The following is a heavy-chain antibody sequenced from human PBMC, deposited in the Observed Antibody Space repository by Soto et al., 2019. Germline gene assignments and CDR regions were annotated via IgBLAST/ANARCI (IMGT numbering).Heavy chain of an antibody. J-gene: IGHJ4*02. V-gene: IGHV3-30-3*01. Sequence: GGSLRLSCAASGFTFSSYAMHWVRQAPGKGLEWVAVISYDGSNKYYADSVKGRFTISRDNSKNTLYLQMNSLRAEDTAVYYCARVKYSSSWYLLDYWGQGTLVTVSS. D-gene: IGHD6-13*01. CDR3: ARVKYSSSWYLLDY. CDR1: GFTFSSYA. CDR2: ISYDGSNK.